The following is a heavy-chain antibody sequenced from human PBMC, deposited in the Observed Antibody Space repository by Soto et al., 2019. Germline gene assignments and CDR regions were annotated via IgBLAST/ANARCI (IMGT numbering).Heavy chain of an antibody. V-gene: IGHV1-69*13. CDR1: GGTFSSYA. Sequence: ASVKVSCKASGGTFSSYAISWVRQAPGQGLEWMGGIIPIFGTANYAQKFQGRVTITADESTSTAYMELSSLRSEDTAVYYCARAGYNWNYGHRKTYYYYMDVWGKGTTVTVSS. D-gene: IGHD1-7*01. CDR3: ARAGYNWNYGHRKTYYYYMDV. CDR2: IIPIFGTA. J-gene: IGHJ6*03.